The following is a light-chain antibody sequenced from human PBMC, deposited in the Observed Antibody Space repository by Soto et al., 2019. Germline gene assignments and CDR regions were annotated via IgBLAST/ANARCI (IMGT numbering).Light chain of an antibody. V-gene: IGLV2-14*01. J-gene: IGLJ1*01. Sequence: QSVLSRPAYECGSRWQSNNITNTGTSSDVGGYNYVSWYQQHPGKAPKLMIYDVSNRPSGVSNRFSGSKSGNTASLTISGLQAEDEADYYCSSYTSSSTLDYVFGTGTKVTVL. CDR1: SSDVGGYNY. CDR3: SSYTSSSTLDYV. CDR2: DVS.